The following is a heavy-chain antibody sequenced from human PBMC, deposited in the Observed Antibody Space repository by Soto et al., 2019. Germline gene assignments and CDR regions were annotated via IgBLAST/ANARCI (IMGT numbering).Heavy chain of an antibody. D-gene: IGHD2-21*02. V-gene: IGHV1-69*13. CDR1: GGTFSSYA. CDR2: IIPIFGTA. J-gene: IGHJ6*02. Sequence: ASVKVSCKASGGTFSSYAISWVRQAPGQGLEWMGGIIPIFGTADYAQKFQGRVTITADESTSTAYMELSSLRSEDTAVYYCASHCGGDCYSRSPPYYYYGMDVWGQGTTVTFAS. CDR3: ASHCGGDCYSRSPPYYYYGMDV.